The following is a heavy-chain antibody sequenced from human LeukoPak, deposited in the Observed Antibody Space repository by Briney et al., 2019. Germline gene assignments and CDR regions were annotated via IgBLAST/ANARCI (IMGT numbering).Heavy chain of an antibody. CDR3: ARHSPRKDAFDI. CDR2: IYYSGST. CDR1: GGSFSGYY. V-gene: IGHV4-59*08. D-gene: IGHD1-14*01. Sequence: SETLSLTCAVYGGSFSGYYWSWIRQPPGKGLEWIGYIYYSGSTNYNPSLKSRVTISVDTSKNQFSLKLSSVTAADTAVYYCARHSPRKDAFDIWGQGTMVTVSS. J-gene: IGHJ3*02.